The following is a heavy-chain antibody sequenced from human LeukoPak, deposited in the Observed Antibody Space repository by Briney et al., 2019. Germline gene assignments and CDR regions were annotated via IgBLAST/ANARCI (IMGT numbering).Heavy chain of an antibody. J-gene: IGHJ4*02. CDR3: AKLGDHSSGYYLGYFDY. D-gene: IGHD3-22*01. CDR1: GGSFSGYY. CDR2: INHSGST. Sequence: ASETLSLTCAVYGGSFSGYYWRWIRQPPGKGLEWIGEINHSGSTNYNPSLKSRVTISVDTSKNQFSLKLSSVTAADTAVYYCAKLGDHSSGYYLGYFDYWGQGTLVTVSS. V-gene: IGHV4-34*01.